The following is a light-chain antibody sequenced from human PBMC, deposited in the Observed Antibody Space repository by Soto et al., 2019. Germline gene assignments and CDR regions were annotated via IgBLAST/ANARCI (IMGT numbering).Light chain of an antibody. J-gene: IGLJ2*01. V-gene: IGLV2-14*01. CDR2: DVS. Sequence: QSALTQPASVSGSPGQSITISCTGTSSDVGSYNYVSWYQQYPGKAPKLMIYDVSNRPSGVSYRFSGSKSGTTASLTISGLQAEDEADYYCSSYTTSRTHVVFGGGTKLTVL. CDR1: SSDVGSYNY. CDR3: SSYTTSRTHVV.